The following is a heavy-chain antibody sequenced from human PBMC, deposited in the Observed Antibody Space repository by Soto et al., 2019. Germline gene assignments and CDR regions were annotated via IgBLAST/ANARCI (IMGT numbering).Heavy chain of an antibody. J-gene: IGHJ3*02. CDR2: ISYDGSNK. Sequence: GGSLRLSCAASGFTFSSYGMHWVRQAPGKGLEWVAVISYDGSNKYYADSVKGRFTISRDNSKNTLYLQMNSLRAEDTAVYYWANLNLAAVGFDAFDIWGQGTMVTVSS. V-gene: IGHV3-30*18. CDR3: ANLNLAAVGFDAFDI. CDR1: GFTFSSYG. D-gene: IGHD6-13*01.